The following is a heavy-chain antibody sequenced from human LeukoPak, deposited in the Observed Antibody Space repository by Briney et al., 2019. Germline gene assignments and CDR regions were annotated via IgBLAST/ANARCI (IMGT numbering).Heavy chain of an antibody. CDR2: TNSDGSST. Sequence: GGSLRLSCAASGFTFSSYWMHWVRQAPGKGLVWVSRTNSDGSSTNYADSVKGRFTISRDNAKNTLYLQMNSLRAEDTAVYYCAGEPGYSYSYPSFDGMDVWGQGTTVTVSS. D-gene: IGHD5-18*01. J-gene: IGHJ6*02. CDR3: AGEPGYSYSYPSFDGMDV. V-gene: IGHV3-74*01. CDR1: GFTFSSYW.